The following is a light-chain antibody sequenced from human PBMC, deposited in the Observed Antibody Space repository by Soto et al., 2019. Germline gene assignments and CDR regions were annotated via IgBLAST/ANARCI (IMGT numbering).Light chain of an antibody. J-gene: IGKJ4*01. V-gene: IGKV4-1*01. Sequence: DIVMTQSPDSLAVSLGERATINCKSSQTIFYRSNNKNYLAWFQQRPGQPPRLLIHWASTRVFRVPDRFSGGGSGTDFTLTISSLQAEDVAVYYCQQYFRTPLTCGGGTKVEIK. CDR3: QQYFRTPLT. CDR2: WAS. CDR1: QTIFYRSNNKNY.